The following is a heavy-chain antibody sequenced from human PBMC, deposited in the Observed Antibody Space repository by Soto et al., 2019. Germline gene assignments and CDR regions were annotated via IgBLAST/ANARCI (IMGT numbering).Heavy chain of an antibody. CDR2: INPNSGGT. Sequence: ASVKVSCKASGYTLTGYYMHWVRQAPGQGLEWMGWINPNSGGTNYAQKFQGRVTMTMDTSISTAYMELSRLRSDDTAVYYCARDREGITIFGVVIISGYYYYGMDVWGQGTTVTVSS. D-gene: IGHD3-3*01. CDR1: GYTLTGYY. J-gene: IGHJ6*02. CDR3: ARDREGITIFGVVIISGYYYYGMDV. V-gene: IGHV1-2*02.